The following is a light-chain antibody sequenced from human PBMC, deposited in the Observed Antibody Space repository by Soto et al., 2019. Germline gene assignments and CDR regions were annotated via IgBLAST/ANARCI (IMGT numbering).Light chain of an antibody. CDR1: SSDIGSYDL. V-gene: IGLV2-23*02. Sequence: QSALTQPASVSGSPGQSITISCTGASSDIGSYDLVSWYQQNPGKTPRLIIYEVNKRPWGVSNRFSGSKSGNTASLTISGLQAEDEADDYCCSYTSSNTLVFGGGTKLTVL. J-gene: IGLJ2*01. CDR2: EVN. CDR3: CSYTSSNTLV.